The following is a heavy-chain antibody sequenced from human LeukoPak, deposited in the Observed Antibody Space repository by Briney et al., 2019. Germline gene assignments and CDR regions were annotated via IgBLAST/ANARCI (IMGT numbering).Heavy chain of an antibody. CDR3: ANGLRDSSGPPPPADAFDI. CDR2: ISGSGGST. CDR1: GFTFSSYA. V-gene: IGHV3-23*01. Sequence: PGGSLRLSCAASGFTFSSYAMSWVRQAPGKGLEWVSAISGSGGSTYYADSVKGRFTISRDNAKNTLYLQMNSLRAEDTAVYYCANGLRDSSGPPPPADAFDIWGQGTMVTVSS. D-gene: IGHD3-22*01. J-gene: IGHJ3*02.